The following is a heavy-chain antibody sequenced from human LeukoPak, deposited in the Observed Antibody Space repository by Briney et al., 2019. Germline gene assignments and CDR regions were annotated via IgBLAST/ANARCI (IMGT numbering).Heavy chain of an antibody. CDR3: ATDRTLDYSSSWYSLAY. CDR2: IYYSGST. D-gene: IGHD6-13*01. Sequence: SETLSLTCTVSGGSISSYYWSWIRQPPGKGLEWIGYIYYSGSTNYNPSLKSRVTISVDTSKNQFSLKLSSVTAADTAVYYCATDRTLDYSSSWYSLAYWGQGTLATVSS. V-gene: IGHV4-59*01. J-gene: IGHJ4*02. CDR1: GGSISSYY.